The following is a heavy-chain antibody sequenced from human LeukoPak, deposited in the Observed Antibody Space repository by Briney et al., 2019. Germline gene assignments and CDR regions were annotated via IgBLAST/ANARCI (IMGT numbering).Heavy chain of an antibody. CDR3: ARGSIAARPNSRWFDP. Sequence: ASVKVSCKASGGTFSSYAISWVRQAPGQGLEWMGWINPNSGGTNYAQKFQGRVTMTRDTSISTAYMELSRLRSDDTAVYYCARGSIAARPNSRWFDPWGQGTLVTVSS. V-gene: IGHV1-2*02. J-gene: IGHJ5*02. CDR1: GGTFSSYA. D-gene: IGHD6-6*01. CDR2: INPNSGGT.